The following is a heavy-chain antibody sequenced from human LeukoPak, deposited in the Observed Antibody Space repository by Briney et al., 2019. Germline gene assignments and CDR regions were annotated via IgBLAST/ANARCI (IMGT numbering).Heavy chain of an antibody. CDR3: ARWLVVPAAAGVNWFDP. V-gene: IGHV1-18*01. CDR1: GYTFTSYG. J-gene: IGHJ5*02. Sequence: ASVKVSCKASGYTFTSYGISWVRQAPGQGLEWMGWISAYNGNTNYAQKLQGRVTMTTDTSTSTAYMELRSLRSDDTAVYYCARWLVVPAAAGVNWFDPWGPETLVTVSS. CDR2: ISAYNGNT. D-gene: IGHD2-2*01.